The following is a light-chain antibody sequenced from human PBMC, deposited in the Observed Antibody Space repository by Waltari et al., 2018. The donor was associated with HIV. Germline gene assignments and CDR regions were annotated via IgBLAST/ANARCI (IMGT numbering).Light chain of an antibody. CDR3: GENHSTKGLVAYV. J-gene: IGLJ1*01. CDR1: SEHSTFT. CDR2: VKSDGSH. Sequence: LPVLTQPPSASAFLGASIKLTCTLSSEHSTFTVEWYQQRPGRSPQYLMRVKSDGSHTRGDGIPDRFTGSSSGADRYLTLSNLQSDDEAEYYCGENHSTKGLVAYVFGTGTKVSVL. V-gene: IGLV4-3*01.